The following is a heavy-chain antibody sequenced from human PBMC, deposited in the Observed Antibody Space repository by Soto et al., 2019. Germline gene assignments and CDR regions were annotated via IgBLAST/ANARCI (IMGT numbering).Heavy chain of an antibody. CDR2: IYFSGST. V-gene: IGHV4-59*12. CDR1: GGSISTYY. Sequence: SETLSLTCTVSGGSISTYYWSWIRQPPGKGLEWIGYIYFSGSTNYNPSLKSRVTISVDTSKSQFSLKVSSVTAADTAVYFCARGEYSSSWYYFHYWGQGTLVTVSS. CDR3: ARGEYSSSWYYFHY. D-gene: IGHD6-13*01. J-gene: IGHJ4*02.